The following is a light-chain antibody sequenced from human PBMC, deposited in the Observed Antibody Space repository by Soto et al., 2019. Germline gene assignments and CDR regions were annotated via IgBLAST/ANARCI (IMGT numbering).Light chain of an antibody. CDR2: LGS. Sequence: DIVMTQSPLSLPVTPGEPASISCRSSQSLLHSNGYNYLDWYLQKPGQSPLLLVYLGSNRASGVPDRFIGSGSGTDFTLNISRVEAEDVGVYYCMQALQTPRTFGQGTKVEIK. CDR3: MQALQTPRT. CDR1: QSLLHSNGYNY. J-gene: IGKJ1*01. V-gene: IGKV2-28*01.